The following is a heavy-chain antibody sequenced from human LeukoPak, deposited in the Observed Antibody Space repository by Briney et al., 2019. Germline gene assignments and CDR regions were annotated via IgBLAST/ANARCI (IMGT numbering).Heavy chain of an antibody. CDR2: IYSGGAT. CDR3: ARGPIVGPTKGFDP. J-gene: IGHJ5*02. Sequence: GGSLRLSCAASGFIVSSNYISWVRQAPGEGLEWVSVIYSGGATYYTDSVKDRFTISRDNSKNMLYLQMNSLRAEDTAVYYCARGPIVGPTKGFDPWGQGTLVTVSS. CDR1: GFIVSSNY. D-gene: IGHD1-26*01. V-gene: IGHV3-53*01.